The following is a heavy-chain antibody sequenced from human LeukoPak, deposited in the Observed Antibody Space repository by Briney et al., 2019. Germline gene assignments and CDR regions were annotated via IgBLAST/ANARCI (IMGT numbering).Heavy chain of an antibody. D-gene: IGHD3-3*01. CDR1: GGTFSSYA. Sequence: SVKVSCKASGGTFSSYAISWVRQAPGQGLEWMGGIIPIFGTANYAQKFQGRVTITTDESTSTAYMELSSLRSEDTAVYYCARGRYYDFWSGATTNYYYYYMDVWGKGTTDTVSS. V-gene: IGHV1-69*05. CDR3: ARGRYYDFWSGATTNYYYYYMDV. CDR2: IIPIFGTA. J-gene: IGHJ6*03.